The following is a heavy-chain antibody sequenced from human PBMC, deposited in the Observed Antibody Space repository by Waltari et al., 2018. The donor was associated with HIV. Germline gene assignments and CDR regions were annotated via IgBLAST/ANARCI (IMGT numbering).Heavy chain of an antibody. CDR3: ARDPQYCSSTSCSYYFDY. V-gene: IGHV3-30-3*01. Sequence: VHLVGAWGSVVQPWGSLRPPRSASGFTFHYYAMDLVPQAPGKGLGWLAVISDGGSNKYYADSVKGRFTISRDNSKNTLYLQMNSLRAEDTAVYYCARDPQYCSSTSCSYYFDYWGQGTLVTVSS. D-gene: IGHD2-2*01. CDR2: ISDGGSNK. CDR1: GFTFHYYA. J-gene: IGHJ4*02.